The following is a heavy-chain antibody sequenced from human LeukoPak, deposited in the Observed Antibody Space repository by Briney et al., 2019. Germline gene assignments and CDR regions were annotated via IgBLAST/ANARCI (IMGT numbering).Heavy chain of an antibody. CDR1: GFTFSSYW. Sequence: GGSLRLSRAASGFTFSSYWMHWVRQAPGKGLVWVSRINTDGSNTFYADSVKGRFTISRDNAKNTLYLQMNSLRAEDTAVYYCARDHYGDYSDYWGQGTLVTVSS. D-gene: IGHD4-17*01. CDR2: INTDGSNT. J-gene: IGHJ4*02. V-gene: IGHV3-74*01. CDR3: ARDHYGDYSDY.